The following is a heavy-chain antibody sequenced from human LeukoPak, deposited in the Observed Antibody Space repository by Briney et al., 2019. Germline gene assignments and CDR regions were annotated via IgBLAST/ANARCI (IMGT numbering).Heavy chain of an antibody. D-gene: IGHD1-26*01. CDR3: ARDKIVGATYFDY. CDR1: GYTFTSYD. Sequence: ASVKVSCKASGYTFTSYDINWVRQATGQGLEWMGWINPNSGNTGYAQKFQGRVTMTRNTSISTAYMELSSLRSEDTAVYYCARDKIVGATYFDYWGQGTLVTVSS. CDR2: INPNSGNT. V-gene: IGHV1-8*01. J-gene: IGHJ4*02.